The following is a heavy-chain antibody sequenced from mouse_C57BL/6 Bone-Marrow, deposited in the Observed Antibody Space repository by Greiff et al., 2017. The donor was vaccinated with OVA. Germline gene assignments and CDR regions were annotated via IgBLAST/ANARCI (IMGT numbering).Heavy chain of an antibody. CDR1: GYTFTSYD. Sequence: VQLQQSGAELVKPGASVKLSCKASGYTFTSYDINWVKQRPGQGLEWIGWIYPRDGSTKYNEKFKGKATLTVDTSSSTAYMELHSLTSEDSAVYSCARGDYYGSSSRGYFDVWGTGTTVTVSS. J-gene: IGHJ1*03. V-gene: IGHV1-85*01. D-gene: IGHD1-1*01. CDR2: IYPRDGST. CDR3: ARGDYYGSSSRGYFDV.